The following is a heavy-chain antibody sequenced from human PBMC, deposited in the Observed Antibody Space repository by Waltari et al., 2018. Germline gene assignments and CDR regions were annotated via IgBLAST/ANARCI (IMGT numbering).Heavy chain of an antibody. CDR3: ARSNDFGSGSLPFDCFDI. CDR1: GGSISSGGSY. J-gene: IGHJ3*02. D-gene: IGHD3-10*01. V-gene: IGHV4-31*03. Sequence: QEHLQESGPGLLKPSQTLSLTCTVSGGSISSGGSYWSRIRQFPGRGLEFLGFISYTGRTYYNPSRVSRITISLDTSENHFSLRLTSVTAADMAVYYCARSNDFGSGSLPFDCFDIWGQGTVVTVSS. CDR2: ISYTGRT.